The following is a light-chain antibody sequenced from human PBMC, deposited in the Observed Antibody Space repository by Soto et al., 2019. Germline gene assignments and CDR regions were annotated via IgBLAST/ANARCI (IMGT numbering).Light chain of an antibody. CDR1: SGHSSYI. J-gene: IGLJ3*02. CDR2: LEGSGSY. CDR3: ETWDSNTRV. V-gene: IGLV4-60*02. Sequence: QSVLTQSSSASASLGSSVKLTCTLSSGHSSYIIAWHQQQPGKAPRYLMKLEGSGSYNKGSGVPDRFSGSSSAADRYLTISSLQFEDAAEYYCETWDSNTRVFGGGTKVTVL.